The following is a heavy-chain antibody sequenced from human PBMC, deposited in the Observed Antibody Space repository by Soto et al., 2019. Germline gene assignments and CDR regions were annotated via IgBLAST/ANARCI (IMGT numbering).Heavy chain of an antibody. V-gene: IGHV1-18*01. D-gene: IGHD2-8*01. CDR2: ISVYNGNT. Sequence: ASVKGSCKASGYTFPSYGINWVRQAPGQGLEWMGWISVYNGNTNYAQKFQGRVSMTTDTSTSTAYMELRSLRSDDTAVYFCARYGHNGPYYYYYGLDVWGQGTTVPVSS. CDR1: GYTFPSYG. CDR3: ARYGHNGPYYYYYGLDV. J-gene: IGHJ6*02.